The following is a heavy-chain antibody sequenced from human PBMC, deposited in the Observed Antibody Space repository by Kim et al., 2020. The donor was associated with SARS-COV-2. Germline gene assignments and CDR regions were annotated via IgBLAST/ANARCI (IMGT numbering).Heavy chain of an antibody. CDR1: GGSISRYY. V-gene: IGHV4-59*01. Sequence: SETLSLTCTVSGGSISRYYWSWIRQPPGKGLEWIGYIYYSGSPNYNPSLKSRVTISVDTSKNQFSLKLSSVTAADTAVYYCAREGLEHTGWIDPWGEGKLVTVSS. J-gene: IGHJ5*02. D-gene: IGHD1-1*01. CDR2: IYYSGSP. CDR3: AREGLEHTGWIDP.